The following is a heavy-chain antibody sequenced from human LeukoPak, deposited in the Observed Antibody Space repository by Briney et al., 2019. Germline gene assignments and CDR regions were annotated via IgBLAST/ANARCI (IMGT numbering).Heavy chain of an antibody. D-gene: IGHD1-26*01. CDR1: GFTFSSSW. Sequence: PGGSLRLSCVASGFTFSSSWMSWVRQAPGKGLEWVANIKQDGSEKSYVESVRGRFTISRDNAKNSLYLQLNSLRAEDTALYYCARDGSGAYYYGMDVWGQGTTVTVSS. J-gene: IGHJ6*02. V-gene: IGHV3-7*03. CDR3: ARDGSGAYYYGMDV. CDR2: IKQDGSEK.